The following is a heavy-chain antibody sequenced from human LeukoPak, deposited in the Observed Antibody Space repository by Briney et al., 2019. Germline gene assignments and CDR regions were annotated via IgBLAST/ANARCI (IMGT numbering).Heavy chain of an antibody. V-gene: IGHV5-51*01. Sequence: GESLKISCKASGYSFTDSWIGWVRQMPGKGLEWMAIIYPSDSDIKYSPSFQGQVSISADKSISTTFLQWSGLKASDTAMYFCARFRQSPCTGTNCYHYFDYWGQGPLVTVSS. D-gene: IGHD2-2*01. CDR2: IYPSDSDI. CDR1: GYSFTDSW. CDR3: ARFRQSPCTGTNCYHYFDY. J-gene: IGHJ4*02.